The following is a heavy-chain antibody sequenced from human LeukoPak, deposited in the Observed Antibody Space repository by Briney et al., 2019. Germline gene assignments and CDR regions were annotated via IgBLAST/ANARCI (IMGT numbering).Heavy chain of an antibody. CDR1: GFTFNKAR. Sequence: GSLRLSCAASGFTFNKARMNWVRQGPGKGLEWVGRFTSKTDGGTTDYAAPVRGRFTISRDDSKNTLYLQMNSLKTEDTAVYYCTTVPYYYDNSGYYHGVFDYWGQGTLVTVSS. CDR3: TTVPYYYDNSGYYHGVFDY. V-gene: IGHV3-15*01. CDR2: FTSKTDGGTT. J-gene: IGHJ4*02. D-gene: IGHD3-22*01.